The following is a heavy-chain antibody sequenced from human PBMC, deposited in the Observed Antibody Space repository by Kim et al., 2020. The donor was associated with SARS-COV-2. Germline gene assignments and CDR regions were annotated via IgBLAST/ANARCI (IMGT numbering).Heavy chain of an antibody. CDR1: GFTFSGFE. CDR2: TDDSGETK. CDR3: ARDLNSGSGQDY. D-gene: IGHD3-10*01. J-gene: IGHJ4*02. V-gene: IGHV3-48*03. Sequence: GGSLRLSCAASGFTFSGFEMNWVRQAPGKGLEWVSYTDDSGETKYYADSVRGRFAISRNTAKNSLYLQMTSLRAEDTAVYYCARDLNSGSGQDYGGQGT.